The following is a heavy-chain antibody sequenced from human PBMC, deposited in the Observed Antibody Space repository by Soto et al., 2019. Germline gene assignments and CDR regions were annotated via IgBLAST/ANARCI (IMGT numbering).Heavy chain of an antibody. D-gene: IGHD6-13*01. V-gene: IGHV4-39*07. CDR3: ARAYSSSNDWDYYYGMDV. Sequence: PSETLSLTCTVSGGSISSSSYYWGWIRQPPGKGLEWIGSIFYSGSTYYNPSLKSRVTISVDTSKNQFSLKLSSVTAADTAVYYCARAYSSSNDWDYYYGMDVWGQGTTVPVSS. CDR2: IFYSGST. J-gene: IGHJ6*02. CDR1: GGSISSSSYY.